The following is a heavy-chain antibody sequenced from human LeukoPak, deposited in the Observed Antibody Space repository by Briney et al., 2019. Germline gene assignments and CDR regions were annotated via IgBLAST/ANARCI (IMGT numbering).Heavy chain of an antibody. CDR3: ARGLYDYGPYYYMDV. CDR2: ISAYNGNT. Sequence: EASVKVSCKASGYTFTSYGISWVRQAPGQGLEWMGWISAYNGNTNYAQKLQGRVTMTTDTSTSTAYMELRSLRSDDTAVYYCARGLYDYGPYYYMDVWGKGTTVTVSS. V-gene: IGHV1-18*01. J-gene: IGHJ6*03. CDR1: GYTFTSYG. D-gene: IGHD4-17*01.